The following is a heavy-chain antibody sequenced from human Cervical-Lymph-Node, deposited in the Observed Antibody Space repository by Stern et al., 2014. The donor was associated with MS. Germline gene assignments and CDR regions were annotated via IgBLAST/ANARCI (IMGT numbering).Heavy chain of an antibody. CDR3: ARHDFGEVFFDS. Sequence: QVQLQESGPKLVKPSQTLSLICTVSGGSISSAAYYWSWIRRHPGKGLEWIGYIDYSGSTYYNPSLKSRLSISVDTSKNQFSLKLTSVTAADTAVYYCARHDFGEVFFDSWGQGTLVTVSS. CDR2: IDYSGST. CDR1: GGSISSAAYY. D-gene: IGHD4-17*01. J-gene: IGHJ4*02. V-gene: IGHV4-31*03.